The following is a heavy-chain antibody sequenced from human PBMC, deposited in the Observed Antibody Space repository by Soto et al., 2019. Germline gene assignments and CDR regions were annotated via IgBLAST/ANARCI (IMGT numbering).Heavy chain of an antibody. D-gene: IGHD3-3*01. CDR3: ARVLYYDSWSGYYPPENYGMDV. Sequence: PSETLSLTCTVSGGSISSGDYCWSWIRKPPGKGLEWIGYIYYSGSTYYKLSLKNRVTISVDTSKNQCSLKLSPVTAADTAVYYCARVLYYDSWSGYYPPENYGMDVWGQGTTVTVSS. CDR2: IYYSGST. J-gene: IGHJ6*02. V-gene: IGHV4-30-4*01. CDR1: GGSISSGDYC.